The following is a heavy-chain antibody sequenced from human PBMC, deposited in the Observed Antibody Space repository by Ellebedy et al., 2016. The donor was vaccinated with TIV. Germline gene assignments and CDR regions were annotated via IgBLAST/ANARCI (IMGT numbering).Heavy chain of an antibody. CDR1: GFTFSKHG. Sequence: PGGSLRLSCAASGFTFSKHGMHWVRQAPGKGLEWVALTSYVDSVQYYADSVKGRFTISRDNSKNTLYLQMNSLTDEDTALYFCARGRYLSRHSLDVWGQGTTVTVSS. V-gene: IGHV3-30*19. J-gene: IGHJ6*02. CDR2: TSYVDSVQ. D-gene: IGHD1-26*01. CDR3: ARGRYLSRHSLDV.